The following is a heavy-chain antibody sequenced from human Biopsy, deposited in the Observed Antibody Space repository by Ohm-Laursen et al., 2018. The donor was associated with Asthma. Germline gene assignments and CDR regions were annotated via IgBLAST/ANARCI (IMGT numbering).Heavy chain of an antibody. V-gene: IGHV1-69*01. J-gene: IGHJ6*02. CDR2: IIPVFGTS. CDR1: GGTFSRHA. CDR3: AREVSTVDYGYYYFAMDF. Sequence: SSVKVSCKASGGTFSRHAISWVRQAPGQGLEWMGGIIPVFGTSNYAQKFQGRVTFTAAGSTSSAYMELSSLTSEDSAVYYCAREVSTVDYGYYYFAMDFWGQGTTVTVSS. D-gene: IGHD4-17*01.